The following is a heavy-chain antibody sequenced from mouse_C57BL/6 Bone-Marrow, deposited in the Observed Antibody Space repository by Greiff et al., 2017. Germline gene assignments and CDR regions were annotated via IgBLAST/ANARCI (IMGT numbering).Heavy chain of an antibody. D-gene: IGHD2-3*01. CDR2: LSDGGSYT. V-gene: IGHV5-4*01. CDR1: GFTFSSYA. Sequence: EVQGVESGGGLVKPGGSLKLSCAASGFTFSSYAMSWVRQTPEKRLEWVATLSDGGSYTYYPDNVKGRFTISRDNAKNNLYLQMSHLKSEDTAMYYCARDDGYGGAYWGQGTLVTVSA. J-gene: IGHJ3*01. CDR3: ARDDGYGGAY.